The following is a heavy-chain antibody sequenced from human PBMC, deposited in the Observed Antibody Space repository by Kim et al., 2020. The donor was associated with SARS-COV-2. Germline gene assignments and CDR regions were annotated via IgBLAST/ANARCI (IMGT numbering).Heavy chain of an antibody. J-gene: IGHJ4*02. Sequence: ASVKVSCKASGYTFTGYYMHWVRQAPGQGLEWMGWINPNSGGTNYAQKFQGRVTMTRDTSISTAYMELSRLRSDDTAVYYCARDSSPTYCSGGSCYSGGPFDYWGQGPLVPGSS. CDR2: INPNSGGT. CDR3: ARDSSPTYCSGGSCYSGGPFDY. V-gene: IGHV1-2*02. CDR1: GYTFTGYY. D-gene: IGHD2-15*01.